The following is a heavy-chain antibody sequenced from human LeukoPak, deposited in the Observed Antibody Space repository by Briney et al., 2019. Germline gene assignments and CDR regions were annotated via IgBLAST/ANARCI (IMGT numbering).Heavy chain of an antibody. V-gene: IGHV1-69*13. Sequence: GASVKVSCKASGGTFSSYAISWVRQAPGQGLEWMGGIIPIFGTANYAQKFQGRVTITADESTSTAYMELSSLRSEDTAVYYCARLGDIVGDAFDIWGQGTMVTVSS. CDR2: IIPIFGTA. CDR3: ARLGDIVGDAFDI. D-gene: IGHD5-12*01. CDR1: GGTFSSYA. J-gene: IGHJ3*02.